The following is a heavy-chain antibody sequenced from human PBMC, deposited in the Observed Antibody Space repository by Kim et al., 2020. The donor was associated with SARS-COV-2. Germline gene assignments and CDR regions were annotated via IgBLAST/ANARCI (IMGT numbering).Heavy chain of an antibody. D-gene: IGHD2-15*01. V-gene: IGHV3-48*03. Sequence: AESVEGRFSIFRDNARNSLFLKMNSLRVEDTAIYYCTRDNPAVADFDSWGQGTLVTVSS. J-gene: IGHJ4*02. CDR3: TRDNPAVADFDS.